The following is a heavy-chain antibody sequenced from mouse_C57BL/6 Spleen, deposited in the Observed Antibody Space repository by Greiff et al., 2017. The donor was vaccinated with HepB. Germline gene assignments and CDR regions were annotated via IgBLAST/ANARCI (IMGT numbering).Heavy chain of an antibody. J-gene: IGHJ2*01. CDR2: IDPSDSET. V-gene: IGHV1-52*01. D-gene: IGHD1-1*01. Sequence: VQLQQPGAELVRPGSSVKLSCKASGYTFTSYWMHWVKQRPKQGLEWIGNIDPSDSETHYNQKFKDKATLTVDKSSSTAYMQLSSLTSEDSAVYYCARPTVVADGYYFDYWGQGTTLTVSS. CDR1: GYTFTSYW. CDR3: ARPTVVADGYYFDY.